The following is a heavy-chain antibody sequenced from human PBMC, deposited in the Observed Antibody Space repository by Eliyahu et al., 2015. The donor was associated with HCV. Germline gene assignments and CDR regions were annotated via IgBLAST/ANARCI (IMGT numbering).Heavy chain of an antibody. CDR3: ASGGGGIAVAGTGGWFDP. J-gene: IGHJ5*02. D-gene: IGHD6-19*01. CDR2: IHYSGST. V-gene: IGHV4-59*01. CDR1: GXSITTYX. Sequence: QVQLQESGPGLVKPSETLSLTCTVSGXSITTYXWSWIRQPPGKGLEWIGYIHYSGSTNYNPSLKSRVTISVDTSKNQFSLKLTSVTAADTAVYYCASGGGGIAVAGTGGWFDPWGQGTLVTVSS.